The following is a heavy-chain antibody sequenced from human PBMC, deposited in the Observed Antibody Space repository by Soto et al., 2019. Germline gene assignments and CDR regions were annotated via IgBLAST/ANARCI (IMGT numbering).Heavy chain of an antibody. Sequence: GGSLRLSCAASGFTFSSYWMSWIRRAPGKGLEWISYISGNGEIIQYAASARGRFTISRDNAENSVYLEMDSLRAEDTALYYCARDVDADFRTDFDYWGRGTLVT. J-gene: IGHJ4*02. D-gene: IGHD4-17*01. V-gene: IGHV3-11*01. CDR1: GFTFSSYW. CDR2: ISGNGEII. CDR3: ARDVDADFRTDFDY.